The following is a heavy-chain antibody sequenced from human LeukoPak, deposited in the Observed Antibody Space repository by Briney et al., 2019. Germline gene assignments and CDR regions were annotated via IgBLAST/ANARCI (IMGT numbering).Heavy chain of an antibody. J-gene: IGHJ6*02. Sequence: ASVKVSCKASGGTFSSYAISWVRQAPGQGLEWIGRIIPILGIANYAQKFQGRVTITADKSTSTAYMELSSLRSEDTAVYYCARDLEMATIFYYYYGMDVWGQGTTVTVSS. V-gene: IGHV1-69*04. CDR1: GGTFSSYA. D-gene: IGHD5-24*01. CDR3: ARDLEMATIFYYYYGMDV. CDR2: IIPILGIA.